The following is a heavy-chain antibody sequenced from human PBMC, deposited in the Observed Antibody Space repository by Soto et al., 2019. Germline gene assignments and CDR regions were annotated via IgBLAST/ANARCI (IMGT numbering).Heavy chain of an antibody. V-gene: IGHV3-33*01. J-gene: IGHJ3*02. CDR2: IWHDGSSE. CDR1: GRTFSKYG. Sequence: GGSLRLSCAASGRTFSKYGMHWVRQAPGKGLEWVAFIWHDGSSEYYAESVKGRFTISRDNFKDTVDLHMNNLRVEDTAVFYCARDLYGGALRSGAFDIWGQGTMVTVSS. CDR3: ARDLYGGALRSGAFDI. D-gene: IGHD2-8*01.